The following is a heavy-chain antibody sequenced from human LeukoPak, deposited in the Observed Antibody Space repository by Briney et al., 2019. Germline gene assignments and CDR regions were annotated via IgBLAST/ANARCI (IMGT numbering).Heavy chain of an antibody. CDR2: ISSSGSTI. CDR1: GFTFSDYY. CDR3: ARDSSLGYCSGGSCSPGP. D-gene: IGHD2-15*01. Sequence: GGSLRLSCAASGFTFSDYYMSWIRQAPGKGLEWVSYISSSGSTIYYADSVKGRFTISRDNAKNPLYLQMNSLRAEDTAVYYCARDSSLGYCSGGSCSPGPWGQGTLVTVSS. V-gene: IGHV3-11*04. J-gene: IGHJ5*02.